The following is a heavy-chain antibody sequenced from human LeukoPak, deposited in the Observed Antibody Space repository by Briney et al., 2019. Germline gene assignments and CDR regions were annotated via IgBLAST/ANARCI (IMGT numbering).Heavy chain of an antibody. CDR2: VYYSGNT. CDR1: RGSASLYY. J-gene: IGHJ6*04. D-gene: IGHD3-10*01. V-gene: IGHV4-59*08. CDR3: ARRWAMDRESYIYAMDV. Sequence: SETLSVTCTVSRGSASLYYWNWIRQPPGKGLEWMGYVYYSGNTIYKPSLKSRVTISIDRSKKQISLKMSSVTAANTAVYYCARRWAMDRESYIYAMDVWGEGTTVTVSS.